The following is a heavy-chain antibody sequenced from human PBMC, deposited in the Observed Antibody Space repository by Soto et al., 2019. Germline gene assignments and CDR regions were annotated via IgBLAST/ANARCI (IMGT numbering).Heavy chain of an antibody. CDR3: ATSYDSGFDP. CDR1: GYSFSTYD. J-gene: IGHJ5*02. CDR2: ISPKNGNT. Sequence: SVKVSCKASGYSFSTYDISWLRQAPGQGPEWMGRISPKNGNTNYAQNFQDRVTMTADTSSSTAYMELRGLRSDDTAKYYCATSYDSGFDPWGQGTLVTVSS. V-gene: IGHV1-18*04. D-gene: IGHD3-3*01.